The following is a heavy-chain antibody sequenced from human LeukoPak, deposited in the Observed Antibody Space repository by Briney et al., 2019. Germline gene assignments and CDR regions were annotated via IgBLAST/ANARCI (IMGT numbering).Heavy chain of an antibody. Sequence: SETLSLTCTVSGGSISSSSYYWGWIRQPLGKGLEWIGSIYYSGSTYYNPSLKSRVTISVDTSKNQFSLKLSSVTAADTAVYYCARQGLAAAGFPFDYWGQGALVTVSS. CDR3: ARQGLAAAGFPFDY. D-gene: IGHD6-13*01. J-gene: IGHJ4*02. CDR2: IYYSGST. CDR1: GGSISSSSYY. V-gene: IGHV4-39*01.